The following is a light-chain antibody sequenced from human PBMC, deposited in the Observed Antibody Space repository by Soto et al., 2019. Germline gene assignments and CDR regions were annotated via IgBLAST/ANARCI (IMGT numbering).Light chain of an antibody. J-gene: IGKJ3*01. V-gene: IGKV1-39*01. CDR2: STS. CDR1: QSVSRN. CDR3: QQTYGAPPT. Sequence: DIQMTQSPSSLSASVGYRVTITCRGSQSVSRNLNWYQQKPGKAPKLLIYSTSTLASGVPSRFSGSESGTDFTLTISSLQPEDFATYFCQQTYGAPPTFGPGTKVYIK.